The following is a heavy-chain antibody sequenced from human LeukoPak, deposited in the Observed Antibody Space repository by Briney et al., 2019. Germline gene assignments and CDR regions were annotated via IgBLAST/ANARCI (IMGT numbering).Heavy chain of an antibody. V-gene: IGHV4-59*08. Sequence: PSETLSLTCTVSGGSISSYYWSWIRQPPGKGLEWIGYIYYSGSTNYNPSLKSRVTISVDTSKNQFSLKLSSVTAADTAVYYCAGASGSSFVAGYYYYYGMDVWGQGTTVTVSS. CDR2: IYYSGST. D-gene: IGHD1-26*01. CDR1: GGSISSYY. CDR3: AGASGSSFVAGYYYYYGMDV. J-gene: IGHJ6*02.